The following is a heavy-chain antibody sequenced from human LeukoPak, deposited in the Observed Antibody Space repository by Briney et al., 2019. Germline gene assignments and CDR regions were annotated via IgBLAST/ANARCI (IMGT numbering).Heavy chain of an antibody. CDR3: AKDPNPLYDLWSGYK. Sequence: GGSLRLSCAASGFTLPGHTMNWLRQAPGKGLEWVSIIGGRDDRTYYADFVKGRFTISRDNSKNILYLQMNNLRAEDTAVYYCAKDPNPLYDLWSGYKWGQGTLVTVSS. CDR1: GFTLPGHT. D-gene: IGHD3-3*01. CDR2: IGGRDDRT. V-gene: IGHV3-23*01. J-gene: IGHJ4*02.